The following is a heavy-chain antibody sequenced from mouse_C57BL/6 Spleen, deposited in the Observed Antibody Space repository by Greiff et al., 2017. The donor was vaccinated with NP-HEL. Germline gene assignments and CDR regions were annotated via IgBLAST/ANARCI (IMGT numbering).Heavy chain of an antibody. D-gene: IGHD2-5*01. CDR2: INPNNGGT. V-gene: IGHV1-26*01. CDR3: ARYSNYAFAY. Sequence: VQLQQSGPELVKPGASVKISCKASGYTFTDYYMNWVKQSHGKSLEWIGDINPNNGGTSYNQKFKGKATLTVDKSSSTAYMELRSLTSEDSAVYYCARYSNYAFAYWGQGTLVTVSA. CDR1: GYTFTDYY. J-gene: IGHJ3*01.